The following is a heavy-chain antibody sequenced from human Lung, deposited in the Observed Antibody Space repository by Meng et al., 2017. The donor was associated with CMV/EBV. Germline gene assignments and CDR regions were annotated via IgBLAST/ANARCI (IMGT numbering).Heavy chain of an antibody. CDR2: IFYGGSSK. Sequence: GGSXRLSCAASGFTLSDYGMHWVRQTPGKGLEWVAVIFYGGSSKYYADSVKGRFTISRDNSENTLHLQMNSLRAEDTAVYYCTKGAGSVGSIHFDHRGQGXLVTVSS. D-gene: IGHD1-26*01. CDR3: TKGAGSVGSIHFDH. CDR1: GFTLSDYG. V-gene: IGHV3-33*06. J-gene: IGHJ4*02.